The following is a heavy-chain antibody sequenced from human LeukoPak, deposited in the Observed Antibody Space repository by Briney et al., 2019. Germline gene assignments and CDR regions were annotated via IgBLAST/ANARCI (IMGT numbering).Heavy chain of an antibody. CDR2: ISAYNGNT. CDR1: GYTFTSYG. Sequence: ASVKVSCKASGYTFTSYGISWVRQAPGQGREWMGWISAYNGNTNYAQKLQGRVTMTTDTSTSTACMELRSLRSDDTAVYYCARDLSYDSSGYYPWGQGTLVTVSS. V-gene: IGHV1-18*01. D-gene: IGHD3-22*01. CDR3: ARDLSYDSSGYYP. J-gene: IGHJ5*02.